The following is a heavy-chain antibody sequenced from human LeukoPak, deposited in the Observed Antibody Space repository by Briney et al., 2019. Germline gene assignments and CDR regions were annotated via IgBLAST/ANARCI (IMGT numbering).Heavy chain of an antibody. CDR1: GGSISTLY. CDR3: ARHRIAARPPDY. Sequence: SETLSLTCTVSGGSISTLYWSWIRQSPGKGLEWIGYIFYSGSTNYNPSLKSRVTISVDTSKNQFSLKLSSVTAADTAVYYCARHRIAARPPDYWGQGTLVTVSS. CDR2: IFYSGST. J-gene: IGHJ4*02. D-gene: IGHD6-6*01. V-gene: IGHV4-59*08.